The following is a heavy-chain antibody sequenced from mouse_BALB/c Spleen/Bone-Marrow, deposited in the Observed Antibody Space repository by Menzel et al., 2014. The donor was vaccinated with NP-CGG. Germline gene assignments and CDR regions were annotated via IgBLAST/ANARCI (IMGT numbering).Heavy chain of an antibody. CDR2: IRLKSNNYAT. CDR3: TKEVVATGNWYFDV. D-gene: IGHD1-1*01. J-gene: IGHJ1*01. CDR1: GFTFSNYW. Sequence: EVKLVESGGGLVQPGGSMKLSCVASGFTFSNYWMNWVRQSPEKGLEWAAEIRLKSNNYATHYAESVKGRFTISRDDSKSSVYLQMNNLRAEDTGIYYCTKEVVATGNWYFDVWGAGTTVTVSS. V-gene: IGHV6-6*02.